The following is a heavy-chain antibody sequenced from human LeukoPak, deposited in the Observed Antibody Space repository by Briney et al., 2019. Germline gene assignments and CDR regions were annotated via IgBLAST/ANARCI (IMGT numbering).Heavy chain of an antibody. CDR1: GFTFSSYT. CDR3: ARDRGGRWLQVYYFDY. V-gene: IGHV3-33*01. D-gene: IGHD5-24*01. CDR2: ICYDGSNK. Sequence: PGGSLRLSCAASGFTFSSYTMHWVRQAPGKGLEWVADICYDGSNKYYADSVKGRFTISRDNSKNTLYLRVNSLRAEDTAMYYCARDRGGRWLQVYYFDYWGQGTLVTVSS. J-gene: IGHJ4*02.